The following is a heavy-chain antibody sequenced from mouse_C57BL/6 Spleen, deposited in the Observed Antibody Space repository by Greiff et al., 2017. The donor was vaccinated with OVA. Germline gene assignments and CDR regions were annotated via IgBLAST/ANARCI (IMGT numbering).Heavy chain of an antibody. CDR1: GYAFSSSW. D-gene: IGHD1-1*01. J-gene: IGHJ2*01. Sequence: VQLQQSGPELVKPGASVKISCKASGYAFSSSWMNWVKQRPGKGLEWIGRIYPGDGDTNYNGKFKGKATLTADKSSSTAYMQLSSLTSEDSAVYFCARSVVARYFDYWGQGTTLTVSS. CDR2: IYPGDGDT. V-gene: IGHV1-82*01. CDR3: ARSVVARYFDY.